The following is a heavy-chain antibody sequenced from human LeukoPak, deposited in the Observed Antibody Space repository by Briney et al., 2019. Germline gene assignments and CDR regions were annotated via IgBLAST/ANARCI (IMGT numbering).Heavy chain of an antibody. CDR3: ARSLLWFGELSSNWFDP. J-gene: IGHJ5*02. CDR2: IYYSGST. D-gene: IGHD3-10*01. CDR1: GGSISSSSSY. V-gene: IGHV4-39*07. Sequence: SETLSLTCTVSGGSISSSSSYWGWIRQPPGKGLDWIGSIYYSGSTYYNPSLKSRVTISVDTSKNQFSLKLSSVTAADTAVYYCARSLLWFGELSSNWFDPWGQGTLVTVSS.